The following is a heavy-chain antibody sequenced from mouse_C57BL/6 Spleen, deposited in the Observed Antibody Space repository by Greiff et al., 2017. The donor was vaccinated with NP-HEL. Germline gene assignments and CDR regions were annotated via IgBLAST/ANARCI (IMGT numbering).Heavy chain of an antibody. CDR2: ISDGGSYT. CDR1: GFTFSSYA. Sequence: EVMLVESGGGLVKPGGSLKLSCAASGFTFSSYAMSWVRQTPEKRLEWVATISDGGSYTYYPDNVKGRFTISRDNAKSNLYLQMSHLKSEDTAMYYCARGFSYGYDGDYWGQGTTLTVSS. V-gene: IGHV5-4*03. J-gene: IGHJ2*01. D-gene: IGHD2-2*01. CDR3: ARGFSYGYDGDY.